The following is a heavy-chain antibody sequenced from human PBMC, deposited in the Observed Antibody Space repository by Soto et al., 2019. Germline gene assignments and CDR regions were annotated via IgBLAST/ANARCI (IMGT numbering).Heavy chain of an antibody. D-gene: IGHD4-4*01. Sequence: SETLSLTCTVSGGSISSGAFSWGWIRQPPGRGLEWIGYIYHSGSTYYIPSLRSRVAISMDRAKNQFSLHLSSVTAEDTAVYFCARVRYSDNWHGLIDFWGLGTLVTVSS. CDR3: ARVRYSDNWHGLIDF. CDR2: IYHSGST. J-gene: IGHJ4*02. V-gene: IGHV4-30-2*01. CDR1: GGSISSGAFS.